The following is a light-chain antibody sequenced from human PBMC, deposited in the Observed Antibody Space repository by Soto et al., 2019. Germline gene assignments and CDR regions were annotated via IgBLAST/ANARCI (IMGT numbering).Light chain of an antibody. CDR2: GAS. CDR3: QHDGSSPLYT. V-gene: IGKV3-20*01. CDR1: QSVSSTY. Sequence: EIVLTQSPGTLSFSPGEGATLSCRASQSVSSTYLARYQQKPGQAPRLLIYGASSRATDIPDRFSGSGCGTDFTLTISRLEAEDFAVYYYQHDGSSPLYTFGLGTKVEIK. J-gene: IGKJ2*01.